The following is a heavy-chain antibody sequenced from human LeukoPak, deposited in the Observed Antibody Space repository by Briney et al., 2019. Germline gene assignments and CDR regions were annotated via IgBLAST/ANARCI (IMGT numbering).Heavy chain of an antibody. J-gene: IGHJ6*03. CDR1: AYTFTIYG. CDR3: ARDLTPYYYDSSGYYYYMDV. D-gene: IGHD3-22*01. V-gene: IGHV1-18*01. CDR2: ISAYNGNT. Sequence: ASVTVSFTSSAYTFTIYGISWVRQAPGQGLEWMGWISAYNGNTNYAQKLQGRVTMTTDTSTSTAYMELRSLRSDDTAVYYCARDLTPYYYDSSGYYYYMDVWGKGTTVTVSS.